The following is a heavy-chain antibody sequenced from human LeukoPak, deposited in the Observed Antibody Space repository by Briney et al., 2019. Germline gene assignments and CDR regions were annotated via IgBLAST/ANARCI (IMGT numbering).Heavy chain of an antibody. V-gene: IGHV3-7*05. CDR1: GFTFSSHW. CDR3: ARDFI. Sequence: PGGSLRLSCVGSGFTFSSHWMSWVRQAPGKGLEWVANIKQDGSEVDYVASVKGRFTISRDNAKNSLFLQMNSLRAEDTAVYYCARDFIWGQGTLVTVSS. CDR2: IKQDGSEV. J-gene: IGHJ4*02. D-gene: IGHD3-10*01.